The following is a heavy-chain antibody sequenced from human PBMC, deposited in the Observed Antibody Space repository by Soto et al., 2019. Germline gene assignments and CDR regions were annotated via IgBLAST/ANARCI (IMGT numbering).Heavy chain of an antibody. V-gene: IGHV3-33*01. J-gene: IGHJ4*02. CDR1: GFTFSSYG. D-gene: IGHD2-15*01. CDR3: ARGDRIGYCSGGSCFPSYLGY. Sequence: PGGSLRLSCAASGFTFSSYGMHWFRQAPGKGLEWVAVIWDDGSNKYYADSVKGRFTISRDNSKNTVYLQMNSLRAEDTAVYYCARGDRIGYCSGGSCFPSYLGYWGQGTLVTVSS. CDR2: IWDDGSNK.